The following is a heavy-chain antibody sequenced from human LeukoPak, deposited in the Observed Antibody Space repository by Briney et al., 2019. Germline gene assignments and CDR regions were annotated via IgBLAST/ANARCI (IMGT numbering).Heavy chain of an antibody. CDR1: EFTFTSYE. V-gene: IGHV3-48*03. J-gene: IGHJ3*02. Sequence: GGSLRLSCAASEFTFTSYELNWVRQAPGKGLEWVSYISSSGNTISYADFVKRRFTISREYAKNSLYLQVISLRADGTASYYSARGPSIAARDDTFDIWGQGTMVTVSS. CDR2: ISSSGNTI. CDR3: ARGPSIAARDDTFDI. D-gene: IGHD6-6*01.